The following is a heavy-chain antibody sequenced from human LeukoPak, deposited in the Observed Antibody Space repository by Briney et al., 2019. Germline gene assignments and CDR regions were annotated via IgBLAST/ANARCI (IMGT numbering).Heavy chain of an antibody. CDR2: IKQDGREK. V-gene: IGHV3-7*01. Sequence: GGSLRLSCAASGFTFSSYWMSWVRQAPGKGLEWVANIKQDGREKYYVDSVKGRFTISRDNAKNSLYLQMNSLRAEDTAVYYCARTYSSPYFDYWGQGTLVTVSS. D-gene: IGHD6-19*01. CDR3: ARTYSSPYFDY. CDR1: GFTFSSYW. J-gene: IGHJ4*02.